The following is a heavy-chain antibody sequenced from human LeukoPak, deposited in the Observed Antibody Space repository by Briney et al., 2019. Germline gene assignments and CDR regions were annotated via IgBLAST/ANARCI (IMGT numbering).Heavy chain of an antibody. CDR1: GFTVSNKY. CDR3: ASDGIAVADGWAGFDY. CDR2: IYSSDST. Sequence: GGSLRLSCAASGFTVSNKYMTWVRQAPGKGLEWVSVIYSSDSTYYADSVKGRFTISRDNSKNTLYLQMDSLRAEDTAAYYCASDGIAVADGWAGFDYWGQGTLVTVSS. D-gene: IGHD6-19*01. J-gene: IGHJ4*02. V-gene: IGHV3-53*01.